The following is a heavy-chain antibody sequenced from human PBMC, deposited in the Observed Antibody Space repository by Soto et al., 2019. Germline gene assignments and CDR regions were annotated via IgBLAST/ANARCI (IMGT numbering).Heavy chain of an antibody. Sequence: QVQLVQSGAEVKKPGASVKVSCKASGYTFTSYSTSWVRQAPGQGLEWMGWTSADNGNTKDAQKFQGRVTMTTDTSTSTAYMELRSLRSDDTAVYYCAREGGSYSSFDYWGQGTLVTVSP. D-gene: IGHD1-26*01. CDR3: AREGGSYSSFDY. J-gene: IGHJ4*02. CDR2: TSADNGNT. CDR1: GYTFTSYS. V-gene: IGHV1-18*01.